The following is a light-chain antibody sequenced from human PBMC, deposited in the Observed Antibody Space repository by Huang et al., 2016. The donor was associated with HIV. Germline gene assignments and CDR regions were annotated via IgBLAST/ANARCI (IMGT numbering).Light chain of an antibody. CDR2: GAS. V-gene: IGKV3-15*01. Sequence: EIVMTQSPATLSVSPGERATLSCRASQSVSSNLAWYQQNPGQAPRLLIYGASTRATDIPASFSGSGSGTEFTLTISRLQSEDFAVYYCQQYNNWPKVFTFGPGTKVDIK. CDR1: QSVSSN. CDR3: QQYNNWPKVFT. J-gene: IGKJ3*01.